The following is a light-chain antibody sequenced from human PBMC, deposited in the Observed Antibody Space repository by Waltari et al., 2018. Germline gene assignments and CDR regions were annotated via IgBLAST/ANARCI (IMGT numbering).Light chain of an antibody. J-gene: IGKJ4*01. V-gene: IGKV3-11*01. CDR1: QSVTNY. CDR3: QQRRDWPLT. CDR2: DTS. Sequence: EIVLTQSPAILSLSQGERASLSCRASQSVTNYLAWYQQKPGQAPRLLIYDTSDRATGIPARFSGSGFGTDFTLTISSLEPEDFAVYYCQQRRDWPLTFGGGTKVEIK.